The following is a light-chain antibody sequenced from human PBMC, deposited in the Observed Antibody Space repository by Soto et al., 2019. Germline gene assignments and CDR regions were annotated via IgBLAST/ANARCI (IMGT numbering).Light chain of an antibody. V-gene: IGLV1-47*01. Sequence: QSALTQPPSASGTPGQRVTISCSGSNSNIGGNYVYWYQHLPGAAPKLLIYRNDQRPSGVPDRFSGSKSGTSASLAISGLRSEDEADYYCAAWDDSLSAHVVFGGGTKLTVL. CDR2: RND. J-gene: IGLJ2*01. CDR3: AAWDDSLSAHVV. CDR1: NSNIGGNY.